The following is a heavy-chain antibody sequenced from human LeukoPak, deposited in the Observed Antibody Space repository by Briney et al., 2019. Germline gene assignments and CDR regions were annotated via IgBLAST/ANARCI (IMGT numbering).Heavy chain of an antibody. D-gene: IGHD2-2*01. CDR3: AKGDIVVVPAALDY. CDR2: ISGSGGST. J-gene: IGHJ4*02. Sequence: GGSLRLSCAASGFTFSSYAMSWVRQAPGKGLEWVSAISGSGGSTYYADSVKGRSTISRDNSKNTLYLQMNSLRAEDTAVYYCAKGDIVVVPAALDYWGQGTLVTVSS. V-gene: IGHV3-23*01. CDR1: GFTFSSYA.